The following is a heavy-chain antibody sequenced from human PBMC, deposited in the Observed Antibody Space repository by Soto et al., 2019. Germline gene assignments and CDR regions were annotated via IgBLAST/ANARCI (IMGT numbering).Heavy chain of an antibody. J-gene: IGHJ4*02. CDR2: IYWAADK. V-gene: IGHV2-5*02. CDR3: AHSLSDCTNGGWYFDY. D-gene: IGHD2-8*01. Sequence: QIAVKEAGPRLVKPTQPLTLTCTSSVLSLSTTGVGVGWFRQPPEKALAWLALIYWAADKGYSPSLKSSLTNSKDTSKSQVGLTTPNMDPVDTATYYWAHSLSDCTNGGWYFDYWGQGTLVTVSS. CDR1: VLSLSTTGVG.